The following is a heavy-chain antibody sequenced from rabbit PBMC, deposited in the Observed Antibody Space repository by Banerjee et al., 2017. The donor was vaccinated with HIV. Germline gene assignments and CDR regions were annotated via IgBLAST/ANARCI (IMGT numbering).Heavy chain of an antibody. J-gene: IGHJ6*01. CDR1: GFSFSNKAV. CDR3: ARDSGTSFSSYGMDL. D-gene: IGHD8-1*01. V-gene: IGHV1S40*01. CDR2: INAVTGKA. Sequence: QSLEESGGGLVQPEGSLTLTCTASGFSFSNKAVMCWVRQAPGKGLEWIACINAVTGKAVYASWAKGRFTFSKTSSTTVTLQMTSLTAADTATYFCARDSGTSFSSYGMDLWGQGTLVTVS.